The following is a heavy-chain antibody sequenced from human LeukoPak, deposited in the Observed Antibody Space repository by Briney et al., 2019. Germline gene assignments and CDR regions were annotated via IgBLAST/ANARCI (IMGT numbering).Heavy chain of an antibody. Sequence: PSETLSLTCTVSGGSISSGDYYWSWIRQPPGKGLEWIGEINHSGSTNYNPSLKSRVTILVDTSKNQFSLKLSSVTAADTAVYYCARGRGRGRYCSSTSCYTALDYWGQGTLVTVSS. V-gene: IGHV4-39*07. CDR2: INHSGST. CDR1: GGSISSGDYY. D-gene: IGHD2-2*02. CDR3: ARGRGRGRYCSSTSCYTALDY. J-gene: IGHJ4*02.